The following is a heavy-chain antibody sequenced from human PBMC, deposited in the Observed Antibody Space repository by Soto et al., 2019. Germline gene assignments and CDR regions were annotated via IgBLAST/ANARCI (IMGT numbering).Heavy chain of an antibody. J-gene: IGHJ4*02. V-gene: IGHV1-69*06. CDR2: LVPMFGTS. D-gene: IGHD3-3*01. Sequence: QERLVQSGAEVRKPGSSVKVSCKVTGGTSTRYAINWVRQAPGQGLEWMGCLVPMFGTSKYAQKFQGRVTITADTSTNIAYMELRSLRSEDTAVYYCNRGSEYDFWSGYLWGQGTLVSVSS. CDR1: GGTSTRYA. CDR3: NRGSEYDFWSGYL.